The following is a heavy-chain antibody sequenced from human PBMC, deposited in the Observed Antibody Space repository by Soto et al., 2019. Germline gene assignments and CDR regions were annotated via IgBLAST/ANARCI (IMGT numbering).Heavy chain of an antibody. D-gene: IGHD3-22*01. CDR2: ISAYNGNT. CDR1: GGAFSDYG. V-gene: IGHV1-18*01. Sequence: ASVKVYFKAYGGAFSDYGISWVRRAPGHGLEWTGWISAYNGNTNYAQKLQGRVTMTTDTSTSTAYMELRSLRSDETAVYYCARDFPQTNYDSSGYYERGDAFDIWGQGTMVTVSS. J-gene: IGHJ3*02. CDR3: ARDFPQTNYDSSGYYERGDAFDI.